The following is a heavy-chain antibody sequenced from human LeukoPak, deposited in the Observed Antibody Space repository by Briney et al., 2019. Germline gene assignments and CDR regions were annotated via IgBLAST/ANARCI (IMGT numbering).Heavy chain of an antibody. D-gene: IGHD2-15*01. CDR3: ARGGWSLDY. CDR1: GGSINSFY. V-gene: IGHV4-59*01. J-gene: IGHJ4*02. Sequence: PSETLSLTCTVPGGSINSFYWSWIRQPPGKGLEWVGYIYYSGSTNYNPSLKSRVTISVDTSKNQFSLKLSSLTAADTAVYYCARGGWSLDYWGQGTLVTVSS. CDR2: IYYSGST.